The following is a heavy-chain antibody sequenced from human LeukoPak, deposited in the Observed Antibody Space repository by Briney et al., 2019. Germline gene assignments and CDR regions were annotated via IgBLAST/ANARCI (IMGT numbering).Heavy chain of an antibody. V-gene: IGHV4-61*01. D-gene: IGHD5-12*01. CDR2: IYYSGST. CDR1: GGSVSSGSYY. Sequence: SETLSLTCTVSGGSVSSGSYYWSWIRQPPGKGLEWIGYIYYSGSTNYNPSLKSRVTISVDTSKNQFSLKLSSVTAADTAVYYCARDGNIVATTSLGYYFDYWGQGTLVTVSS. J-gene: IGHJ4*02. CDR3: ARDGNIVATTSLGYYFDY.